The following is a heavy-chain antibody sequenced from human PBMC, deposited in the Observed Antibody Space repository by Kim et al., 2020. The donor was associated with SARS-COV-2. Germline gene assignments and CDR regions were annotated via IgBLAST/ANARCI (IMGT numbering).Heavy chain of an antibody. D-gene: IGHD7-27*01. CDR1: GFTFSNAW. CDR3: TIDRASLTNWGWNYYYYGMDV. CDR2: IKSKTDGGTT. V-gene: IGHV3-15*01. Sequence: GGSLRLSCAASGFTFSNAWMSWVRQAPGKGLEWVGRIKSKTDGGTTDYAAPVKGRFTISRDDSKNTLYLQMNSLKTEDTAVYYCTIDRASLTNWGWNYYYYGMDVWGQGTTVTVSS. J-gene: IGHJ6*02.